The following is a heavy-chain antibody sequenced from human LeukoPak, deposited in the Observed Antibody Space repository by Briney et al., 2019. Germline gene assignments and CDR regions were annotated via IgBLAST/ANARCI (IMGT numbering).Heavy chain of an antibody. Sequence: GASVKVSCKASGHTFTSYDMNWVRQATGQGLEWLGWMNPNSGNTGYAQNFQGRVTMTMNTSITTAYMELSSLRSEDTAVYYCARALSWTTESYYYMDVWGKGTTVTVSS. V-gene: IGHV1-8*01. CDR3: ARALSWTTESYYYMDV. CDR1: GHTFTSYD. CDR2: MNPNSGNT. D-gene: IGHD3/OR15-3a*01. J-gene: IGHJ6*03.